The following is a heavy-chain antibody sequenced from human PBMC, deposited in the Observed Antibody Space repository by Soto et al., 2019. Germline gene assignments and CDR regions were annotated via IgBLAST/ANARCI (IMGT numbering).Heavy chain of an antibody. J-gene: IGHJ5*02. Sequence: NPSETLSLTCTVSGGSISSYYWSWIRQPPGKGPEWIGYIYYYVDSVKGRFTISRDNAQSSLYLQMNSLRVEDTAVYYCLSGNSPSSTWGQGTLVTVSS. CDR1: GGSISSYY. CDR2: IYYYV. D-gene: IGHD5-12*01. V-gene: IGHV4-59*03. CDR3: LSGNSPSST.